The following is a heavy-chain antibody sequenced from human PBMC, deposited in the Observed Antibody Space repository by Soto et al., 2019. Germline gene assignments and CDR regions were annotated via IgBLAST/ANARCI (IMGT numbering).Heavy chain of an antibody. D-gene: IGHD2-15*01. CDR2: ISSSSGTI. CDR1: GFTFSTYS. CDR3: AGLACSGGRCYSWFDP. J-gene: IGHJ5*02. V-gene: IGHV3-48*04. Sequence: EVQLVESGGGLVQPGGSLRLSCAASGFTFSTYSMNWVRQAPGKGLEWGSYISSSSGTIYYADSVKGRCTISRDNAKNSLYLQMNSLRAEDTAVYYCAGLACSGGRCYSWFDPWGQGTLVTVSS.